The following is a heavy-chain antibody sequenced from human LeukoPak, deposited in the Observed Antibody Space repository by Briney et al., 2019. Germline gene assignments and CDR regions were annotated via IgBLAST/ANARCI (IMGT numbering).Heavy chain of an antibody. D-gene: IGHD1-14*01. CDR1: GDSVSSNTAV. CDR2: TYYRSQWYN. V-gene: IGHV6-1*01. CDR3: ARSGNHGDWYFDL. Sequence: SQTLSLTCGISGDSVSSNTAVWTWIRQSPSRGLEWLGRTYYRSQWYNDYAVSVKSRITINPDTSKNQFSLQLSSVTPEDTAVYYCARSGNHGDWYFDLWGRGTLVTVSS. J-gene: IGHJ2*01.